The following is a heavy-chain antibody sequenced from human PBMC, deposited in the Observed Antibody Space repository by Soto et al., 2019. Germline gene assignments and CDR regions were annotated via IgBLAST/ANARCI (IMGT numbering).Heavy chain of an antibody. Sequence: QVQLQQWGAGLLKPSETLSLTCAVYGGSFSGYYWSWIRQPPGKGLEWIGEINHSGSTNYNPSLKRRVTISVDTSKTQVSLKLSSVTAADTAVYYCARDWRLGVATTSVDYWGQGTLVTVSS. J-gene: IGHJ4*02. D-gene: IGHD5-12*01. CDR1: GGSFSGYY. V-gene: IGHV4-34*01. CDR2: INHSGST. CDR3: ARDWRLGVATTSVDY.